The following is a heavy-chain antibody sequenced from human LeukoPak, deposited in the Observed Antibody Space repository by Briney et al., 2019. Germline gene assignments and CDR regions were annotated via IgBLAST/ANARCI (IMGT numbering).Heavy chain of an antibody. CDR1: GLAFSAYK. D-gene: IGHD2-15*01. Sequence: GGSMRLSCAASGLAFSAYKMHWVRQAPRKGLVWVSRISTDGYTSDYADFVQGRFTASRDNTKNTWSLEMNSLRAEDTAVYYCVVGGSPGYWGQGTLVTVSS. V-gene: IGHV3-74*01. CDR3: VVGGSPGY. J-gene: IGHJ4*02. CDR2: ISTDGYTS.